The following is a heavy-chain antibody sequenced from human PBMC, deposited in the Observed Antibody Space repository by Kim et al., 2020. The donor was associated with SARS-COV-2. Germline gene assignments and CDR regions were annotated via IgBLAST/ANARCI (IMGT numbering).Heavy chain of an antibody. CDR1: GESFSDYY. V-gene: IGHV4-34*01. J-gene: IGHJ6*03. Sequence: SETLSLTCAVFGESFSDYYWTWVRRPPGKGLEWIGEIKHSGSTNYNPSLKSRVTISSDTSKNQFSLKVTSLTAADTAEYYCARGRVGVVPSPILGLGPFWQYYYMDVWGRGATVTASS. CDR3: ARGRVGVVPSPILGLGPFWQYYYMDV. CDR2: IKHSGST. D-gene: IGHD2-2*01.